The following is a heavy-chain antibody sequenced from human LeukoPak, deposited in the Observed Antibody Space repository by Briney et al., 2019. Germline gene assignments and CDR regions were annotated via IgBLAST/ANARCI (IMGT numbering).Heavy chain of an antibody. V-gene: IGHV3-23*01. CDR1: GFTFSSYA. J-gene: IGHJ4*02. Sequence: HLGGSLRLSCAASGFTFSSYAMSWVRQAPGKGLEWVSAISGSGGSTYYADSVKGRFTISRDNSKNTLYLQMNSLRAEDTAVYYCAKAYDSSGYYRLRTNHYFDYWGQGTLVTVSS. CDR2: ISGSGGST. CDR3: AKAYDSSGYYRLRTNHYFDY. D-gene: IGHD3-22*01.